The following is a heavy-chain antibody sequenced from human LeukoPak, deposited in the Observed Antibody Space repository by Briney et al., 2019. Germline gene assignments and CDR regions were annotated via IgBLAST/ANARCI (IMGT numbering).Heavy chain of an antibody. J-gene: IGHJ4*02. CDR3: AREDHSKYEY. Sequence: PGGSLRLSCAASGFTFSSYWMSWDRQAPGRGLEWVANMDLDGSEKYYVDSVKGRFTISRDNAKNSLYLQMNSLRAEDTAVYYCAREDHSKYEYWGQGTLVTVSS. D-gene: IGHD4-11*01. V-gene: IGHV3-7*01. CDR2: MDLDGSEK. CDR1: GFTFSSYW.